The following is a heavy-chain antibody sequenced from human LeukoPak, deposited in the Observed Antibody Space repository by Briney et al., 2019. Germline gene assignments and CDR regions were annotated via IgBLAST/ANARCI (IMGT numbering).Heavy chain of an antibody. Sequence: PGGSLRLSCAASGFTFSSYAMSWVRQVPGKGLEWVSAISGSGGTTYYADSVKGRFTISRDTSKNTLYLQINRLRAEDTAVYYCARHGGYSSPYLHWGQGTLVTVSS. CDR1: GFTFSSYA. CDR3: ARHGGYSSPYLH. CDR2: ISGSGGTT. J-gene: IGHJ1*01. D-gene: IGHD6-13*01. V-gene: IGHV3-23*01.